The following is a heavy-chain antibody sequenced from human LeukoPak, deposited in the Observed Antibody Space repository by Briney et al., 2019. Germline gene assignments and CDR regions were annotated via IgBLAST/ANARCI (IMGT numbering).Heavy chain of an antibody. J-gene: IGHJ4*02. CDR3: ARGDYYDSSGYYEGPSSYYFDY. V-gene: IGHV3-30-3*01. CDR2: ISYDGSNK. Sequence: PGGSLRLSCAASGFTFSSYAMHWVRQAPGKGLEWVAVISYDGSNKYYADSVKGRFTISRDNSKNTLYLQMNSLRAEDTAVYYCARGDYYDSSGYYEGPSSYYFDYWGQGTLVTVSS. D-gene: IGHD3-22*01. CDR1: GFTFSSYA.